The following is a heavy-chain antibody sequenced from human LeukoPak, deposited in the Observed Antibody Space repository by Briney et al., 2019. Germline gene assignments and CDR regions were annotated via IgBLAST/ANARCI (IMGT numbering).Heavy chain of an antibody. D-gene: IGHD3-10*01. J-gene: IGHJ4*02. Sequence: GGSLRLSCAASGFTFDDYAMHWVRQAPGKGLEWVSGISWNSGSIGYADSVKGRFTISRDNAKNSLYLQMNSLRAEDTAVYYCAKDLAMVRGVFDYWGQGTLVTVSS. CDR2: ISWNSGSI. CDR1: GFTFDDYA. CDR3: AKDLAMVRGVFDY. V-gene: IGHV3-9*01.